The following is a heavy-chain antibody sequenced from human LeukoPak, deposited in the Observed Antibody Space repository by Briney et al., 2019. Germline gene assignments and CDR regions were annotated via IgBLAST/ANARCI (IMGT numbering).Heavy chain of an antibody. CDR1: GFTFSSFA. CDR3: AKDLTYCSGGRRNLVDY. J-gene: IGHJ4*02. Sequence: PGGSLRLSCAVSGFTFSSFAMSWVRQVPGKGLEWVSAISGSGGSSYYADSVKGRFTISRDNSKNTLYLQMSSLRADDTAAYYCAKDLTYCSGGRRNLVDYWGQGTLVTVSS. D-gene: IGHD2-15*01. CDR2: ISGSGGSS. V-gene: IGHV3-23*01.